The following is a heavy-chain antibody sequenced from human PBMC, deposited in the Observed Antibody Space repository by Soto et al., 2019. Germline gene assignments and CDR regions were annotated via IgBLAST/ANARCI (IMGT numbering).Heavy chain of an antibody. V-gene: IGHV3-30*18. CDR3: AKVVPAALRPPYYYYGVDL. J-gene: IGHJ6*02. D-gene: IGHD2-2*02. Sequence: GGSLRLSCASSGFTFSNYGIHWVRQAPGKGLEWVAVISNDGSKKYYGDSVKGRFTISRDNSKNTLYLQMNSLSAEDTAVYYCAKVVPAALRPPYYYYGVDLWGQGTTVTVSS. CDR2: ISNDGSKK. CDR1: GFTFSNYG.